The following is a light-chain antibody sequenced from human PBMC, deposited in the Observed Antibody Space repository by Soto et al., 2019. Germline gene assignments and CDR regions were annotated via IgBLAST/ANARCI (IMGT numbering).Light chain of an antibody. CDR1: ESVSDNY. Sequence: EIVLTQSPGTLSLSPGERATLSCRASESVSDNYLAWYQQRSGQAPRLVIYGASSRASAVPDRFSGSGSGADFTLTISRLEPEDSAVYYCQQYGSSPLTFGGGTKVDIK. CDR3: QQYGSSPLT. CDR2: GAS. V-gene: IGKV3-20*01. J-gene: IGKJ4*01.